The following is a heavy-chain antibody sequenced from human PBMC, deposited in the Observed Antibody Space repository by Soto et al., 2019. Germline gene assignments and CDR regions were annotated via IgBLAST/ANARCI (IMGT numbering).Heavy chain of an antibody. Sequence: GASLKISCKGSGYSFTSYWIGWVRQMPGKGLEWMGIIYPGDSDTRYSPSFQGQVTISADKSISTAYLQWSSLKASDTAMYYCARLESGYDILTGYGYYYYGMDVWGQGTTVTSP. V-gene: IGHV5-51*01. J-gene: IGHJ6*02. CDR2: IYPGDSDT. D-gene: IGHD3-9*01. CDR3: ARLESGYDILTGYGYYYYGMDV. CDR1: GYSFTSYW.